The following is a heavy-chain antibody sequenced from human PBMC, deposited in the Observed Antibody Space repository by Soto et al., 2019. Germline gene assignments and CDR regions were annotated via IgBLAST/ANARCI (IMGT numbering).Heavy chain of an antibody. CDR1: GYSLTSDW. D-gene: IGHD5-12*01. CDR3: ARPSGGYFYGMKV. CDR2: IYPGDSDT. Sequence: GESLYISCKGSGYSLTSDWIGWVRQMPGKGLGLMGIIYPGDSDTRYSPSFQGQVTISADKSISTAYLQWSSLKASDAAMYYCARPSGGYFYGMKVWGQATTVTVSS. J-gene: IGHJ6*02. V-gene: IGHV5-51*01.